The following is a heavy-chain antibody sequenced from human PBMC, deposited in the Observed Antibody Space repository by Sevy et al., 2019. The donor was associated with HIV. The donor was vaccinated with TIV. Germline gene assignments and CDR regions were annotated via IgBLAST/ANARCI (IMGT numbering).Heavy chain of an antibody. Sequence: GGALRLSCAASGFTFSSYAMSWVRQAPGKGLEWVSAISGSGGSTYYADSVKGRFTISRDNSKNTRYLEMNSLRAEDTAVYYCAKAGSYYDSSGYYYTYYYYYMDVWGKGTTVTVSS. J-gene: IGHJ6*03. CDR3: AKAGSYYDSSGYYYTYYYYYMDV. D-gene: IGHD3-22*01. CDR2: ISGSGGST. CDR1: GFTFSSYA. V-gene: IGHV3-23*01.